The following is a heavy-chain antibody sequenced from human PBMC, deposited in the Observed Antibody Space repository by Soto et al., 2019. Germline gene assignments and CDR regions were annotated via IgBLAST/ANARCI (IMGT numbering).Heavy chain of an antibody. CDR1: GGSISSGGYS. J-gene: IGHJ5*02. CDR3: ARGTYDDYAAFDP. D-gene: IGHD4-17*01. Sequence: SEILSLTCAVSGGSISSGGYSWSWIRQPPGKGLEWIGYIYDSGSTYYNPSLKSRVSTSVDRSKNQFSLKLSSVTAADTAVYYCARGTYDDYAAFDPWGQGTLVNVSS. CDR2: IYDSGST. V-gene: IGHV4-30-2*01.